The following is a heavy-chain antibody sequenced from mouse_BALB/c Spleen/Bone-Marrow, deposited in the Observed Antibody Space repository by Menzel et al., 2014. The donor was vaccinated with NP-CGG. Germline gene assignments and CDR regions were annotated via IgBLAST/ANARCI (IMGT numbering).Heavy chain of an antibody. CDR2: ISSKSTNYTT. CDR1: GFTFNIYA. D-gene: IGHD2-4*01. J-gene: IGHJ4*01. V-gene: IGHV10-1*01. Sequence: DVKLQESGGGLVQPKGSLKLSCAASGFTFNIYAMNWVRPAPRKGLGWVARISSKSTNYTTCYADSVKDRFTISSDDSQSMLYLQMNSLKTEDTAIYYCVRQDYDYPMDYWGQGTSVTVSS. CDR3: VRQDYDYPMDY.